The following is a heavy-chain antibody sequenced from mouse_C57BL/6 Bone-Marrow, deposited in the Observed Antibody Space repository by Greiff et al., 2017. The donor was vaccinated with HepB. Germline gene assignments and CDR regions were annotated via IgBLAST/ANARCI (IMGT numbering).Heavy chain of an antibody. J-gene: IGHJ1*03. D-gene: IGHD4-1*01. CDR3: ALTGTGVYWYFDV. Sequence: LQESGPELVKPGASVKISCKASGYSFTDYNMNWVKQSNGKSLVWIGVINPNYGTTSYNQKFKGKATLTVDQSSSTAYMQLKSLTSEDSAVYYCALTGTGVYWYFDVWGTGTTVTVSS. V-gene: IGHV1-39*01. CDR2: INPNYGTT. CDR1: GYSFTDYN.